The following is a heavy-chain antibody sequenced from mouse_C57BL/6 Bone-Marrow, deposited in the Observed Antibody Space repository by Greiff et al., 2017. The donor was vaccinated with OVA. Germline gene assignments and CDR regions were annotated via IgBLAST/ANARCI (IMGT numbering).Heavy chain of an antibody. Sequence: VQLQQSGPELVKPGASVKISCKASGYTFTDYYMNWVKQSHGKSLEWIGDINPNNGGTSYNQKFKGKATLTVDKSSSTAYVELRSLTSEDSAVYYCARPLDYYGSSYWYFGVWGTGTTVTVSS. V-gene: IGHV1-26*01. CDR1: GYTFTDYY. J-gene: IGHJ1*03. D-gene: IGHD1-1*01. CDR3: ARPLDYYGSSYWYFGV. CDR2: INPNNGGT.